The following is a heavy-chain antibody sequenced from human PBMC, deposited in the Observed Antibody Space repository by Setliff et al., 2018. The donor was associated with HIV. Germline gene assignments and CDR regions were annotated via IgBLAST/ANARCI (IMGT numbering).Heavy chain of an antibody. CDR1: GFTFSNYA. CDR2: VSPSGDAT. CDR3: AKPCYDYVWRPDRDAFDL. D-gene: IGHD3-16*01. V-gene: IGHV3-23*01. Sequence: LSFTCAASGFTFSNYALTWVRQAPGKGLEWVSTVSPSGDATYYADSVKGRCTISRDNSKNTLYLQVNSLRAEDTAIYYCAKPCYDYVWRPDRDAFDLWGQGTMVTVSS. J-gene: IGHJ3*01.